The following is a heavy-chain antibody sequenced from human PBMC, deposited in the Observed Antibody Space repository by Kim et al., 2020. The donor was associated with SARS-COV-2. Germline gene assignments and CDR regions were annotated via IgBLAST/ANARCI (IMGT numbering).Heavy chain of an antibody. CDR2: IYYSGST. D-gene: IGHD3-22*01. J-gene: IGHJ4*02. Sequence: SETLSLTCTVSGGSISSYYWSWIRQPPGKGLEWIGYIYYSGSTNYNPSLKSRVTISVDTSKNQFSLKLSSVTAADTAVYYCARDYDSSGYPDYWGQGTLV. CDR1: GGSISSYY. CDR3: ARDYDSSGYPDY. V-gene: IGHV4-59*12.